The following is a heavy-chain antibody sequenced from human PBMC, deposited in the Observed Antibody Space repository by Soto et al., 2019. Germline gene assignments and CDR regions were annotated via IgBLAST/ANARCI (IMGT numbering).Heavy chain of an antibody. J-gene: IGHJ6*02. CDR3: ARDKTGTTLNYYFGMDV. D-gene: IGHD1-7*01. CDR2: THYSGST. CDR1: GGSISSYF. V-gene: IGHV4-59*01. Sequence: SSETLSLTCTVSGGSISSYFWSWVRQPPGKGLEWIGYTHYSGSTNYNPSLKSRVTISVDTSKNQFSLNLSSVTSADTAVYFCARDKTGTTLNYYFGMDVWGQGPRSPSP.